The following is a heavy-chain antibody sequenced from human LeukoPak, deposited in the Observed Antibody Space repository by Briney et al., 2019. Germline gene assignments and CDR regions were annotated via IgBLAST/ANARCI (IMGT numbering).Heavy chain of an antibody. CDR1: GFTFTSYA. V-gene: IGHV3-23*01. J-gene: IGHJ4*02. Sequence: GGSLRLSCAASGFTFTSYAMTWVRQAPGKGLEWASAISGSGITTNYADSVEGRFTISRDNSKNTLYLQMNSLRAEDTAVYYCAKDRGNSYGHFDYWGQGTLVTVSS. CDR2: ISGSGITT. D-gene: IGHD5-18*01. CDR3: AKDRGNSYGHFDY.